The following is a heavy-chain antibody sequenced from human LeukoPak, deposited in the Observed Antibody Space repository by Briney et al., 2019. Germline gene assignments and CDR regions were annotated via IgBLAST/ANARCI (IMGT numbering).Heavy chain of an antibody. J-gene: IGHJ5*02. Sequence: SVKVSCKASGGTFSSYAISWVRQAPGQGLEWMGRIITIFGTANYAQKFQGRVTITTDESTSTAYMELSSLRSEDTAVYYCARGPIAARPDNWFDPWGQGTLVTVSS. CDR1: GGTFSSYA. V-gene: IGHV1-69*05. D-gene: IGHD6-6*01. CDR2: IITIFGTA. CDR3: ARGPIAARPDNWFDP.